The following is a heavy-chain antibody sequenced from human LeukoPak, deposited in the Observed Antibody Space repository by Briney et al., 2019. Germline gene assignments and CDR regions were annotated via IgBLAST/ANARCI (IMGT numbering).Heavy chain of an antibody. CDR3: ARRMLEARQSSATNWFHT. V-gene: IGHV4-4*07. CDR2: IYASGAT. CDR1: GGSLSSYS. J-gene: IGHJ5*02. Sequence: SETLSLTCSVSGGSLSSYSWSWIRHPPGKGLEWIGRIYASGATIYNPSLQSRISISVDTSNNHFSLHLTSVTAADTAVYYCARRMLEARQSSATNWFHTGGQEPLLPVPS. D-gene: IGHD3-16*01.